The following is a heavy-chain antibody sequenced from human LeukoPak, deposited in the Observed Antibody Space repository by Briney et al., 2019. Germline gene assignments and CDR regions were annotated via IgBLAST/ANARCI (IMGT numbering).Heavy chain of an antibody. CDR2: ISTYKGNT. D-gene: IGHD3-3*01. Sequence: ASVKVSCKASGYTFTKYGITWVRQAPGQGLEWMGWISTYKGNTNYAQNFQGRVTMTTDTSTSTAYMELRSLRSDDTAVYFCAAIPVFGVVLHQEPVWGKGTTVTVSS. CDR3: AAIPVFGVVLHQEPV. J-gene: IGHJ6*04. V-gene: IGHV1-18*01. CDR1: GYTFTKYG.